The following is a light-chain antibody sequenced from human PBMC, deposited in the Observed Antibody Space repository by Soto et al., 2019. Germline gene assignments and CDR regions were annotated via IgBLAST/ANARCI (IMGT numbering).Light chain of an antibody. CDR1: QSVNSNF. Sequence: EIVLTQSPGTLSVSPGERATLSCRASQSVNSNFLAWYQQTPGQAPRLLIYGASSRATGIPDRFSGSGSGTDFTRTISRLEPEDFAVYYCQQYGSSPRTFGQGTKVEIK. V-gene: IGKV3-20*01. J-gene: IGKJ1*01. CDR2: GAS. CDR3: QQYGSSPRT.